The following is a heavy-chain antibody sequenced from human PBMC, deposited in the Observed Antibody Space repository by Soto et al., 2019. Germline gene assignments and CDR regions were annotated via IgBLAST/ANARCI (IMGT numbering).Heavy chain of an antibody. D-gene: IGHD3-22*01. V-gene: IGHV3-11*01. CDR1: GFTFSDYD. J-gene: IGHJ4*02. CDR2: ISSSGSTI. Sequence: GGALRISSAAFGFTFSDYDMSWIRKAPGKGLEWVSCISSSGSTIYYADSVKGRFTSPRDNAKNSLYLQMNSLRAEDTAVYYCARDPMIVVVITTPVAASHPMWGQGTLGTGSS. CDR3: ARDPMIVVVITTPVAASHPM.